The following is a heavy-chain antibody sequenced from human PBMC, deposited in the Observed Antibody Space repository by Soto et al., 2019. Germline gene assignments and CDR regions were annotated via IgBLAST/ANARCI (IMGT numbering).Heavy chain of an antibody. CDR3: AREQGDYYYYGMDV. CDR2: IYYSGST. V-gene: IGHV4-30-4*08. J-gene: IGHJ6*02. CDR1: GGSISSGGYY. Sequence: SETLSLTCTVSGGSISSGGYYWSWIRQHPGKGLEWIGYIYYSGSTYYNPSLKSRVTISVDTSKNQFSLKLSSVTAADTAVYYCAREQGDYYYYGMDVWGQGTTVTVSS. D-gene: IGHD1-26*01.